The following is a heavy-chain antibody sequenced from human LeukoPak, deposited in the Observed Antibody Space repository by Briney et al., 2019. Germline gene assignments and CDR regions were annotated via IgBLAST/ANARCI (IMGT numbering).Heavy chain of an antibody. CDR2: IRSKAYGGTT. D-gene: IGHD2-2*01. CDR1: GFTFGDYA. V-gene: IGHV3-49*04. Sequence: TGGSLRLSCTASGFTFGDYAMSWVRQAPGKGLEWVGFIRSKAYGGTTEYAASVKGRFTISRDDSKSIAYRQMNSLKTEDTAVYYCTRADIDCSSTSCYLYWGQGTLVTVSS. J-gene: IGHJ4*02. CDR3: TRADIDCSSTSCYLY.